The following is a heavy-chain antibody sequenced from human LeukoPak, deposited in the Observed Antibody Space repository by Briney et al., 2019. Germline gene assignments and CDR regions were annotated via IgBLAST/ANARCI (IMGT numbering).Heavy chain of an antibody. J-gene: IGHJ3*01. CDR1: GYTFKTYG. CDR3: AREMWCSSGDCYLNAYDF. Sequence: ASVKVSCKASGYTFKTYGIIWVRQAPGQGLEWMGYISPASGRTTYARNLQGRVTLTTDTPTTTAHMELRSLRSDDTAVYYCAREMWCSSGDCYLNAYDFWGQGTLVNVS. V-gene: IGHV1-18*01. D-gene: IGHD2-21*02. CDR2: ISPASGRT.